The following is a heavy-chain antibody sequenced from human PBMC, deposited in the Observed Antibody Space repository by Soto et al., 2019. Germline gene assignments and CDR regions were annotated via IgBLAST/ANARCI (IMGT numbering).Heavy chain of an antibody. V-gene: IGHV3-7*01. J-gene: IGHJ4*02. CDR1: GFTFSTYW. CDR3: ARGLFSRSYSYYFDY. D-gene: IGHD1-26*01. CDR2: IKQEGSEK. Sequence: EVQLVESGGGLVQPGGSLRLSCAASGFTFSTYWMSWVRQAPGKGLEWVANIKQEGSEKYYVDSVKGRFTISRDNANNSLYLQMNSLRAEDTAVYYCARGLFSRSYSYYFDYWGQGSLVTVSS.